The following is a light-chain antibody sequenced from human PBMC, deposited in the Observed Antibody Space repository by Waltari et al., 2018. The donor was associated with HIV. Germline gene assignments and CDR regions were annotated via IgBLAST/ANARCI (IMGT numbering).Light chain of an antibody. CDR1: QSISTD. J-gene: IGKJ2*01. V-gene: IGKV3-15*01. CDR3: QQYNTWPPYT. CDR2: GAS. Sequence: EIGMTQSPATLSVSPGERVTLSCRASQSISTDLACHQQKPGQAPRLLIYGASTRATGAPARFSASGSGTEFTLTISSLQSEDFAVYFCQQYNTWPPYTFGQGTKLEVK.